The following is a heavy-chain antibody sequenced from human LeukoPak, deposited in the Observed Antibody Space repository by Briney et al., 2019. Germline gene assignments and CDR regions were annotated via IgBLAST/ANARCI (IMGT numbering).Heavy chain of an antibody. CDR3: ASSIVGATSAFDI. CDR1: GYTFTSYA. Sequence: ASVKVSCKASGYTFTSYAMHWERQAPGQRLEWMGWINAGNGNTKYSQKFQGRVTITRDTSASTAYMELSSLRSEDTATYYCASSIVGATSAFDIWGQGTMVTVSS. V-gene: IGHV1-3*01. D-gene: IGHD1-26*01. CDR2: INAGNGNT. J-gene: IGHJ3*02.